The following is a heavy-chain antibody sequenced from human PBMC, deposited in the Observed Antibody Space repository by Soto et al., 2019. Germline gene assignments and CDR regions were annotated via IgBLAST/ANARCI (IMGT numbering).Heavy chain of an antibody. D-gene: IGHD5-18*01. Sequence: QITLKESGPTLVKPTQTLTLTCTFFGFSLSTSGVGVGWIRQPPGKALEWLALIYWDDDKRYSPSLKSRLTIPNDTSKNQVVHTMTNMDPVDTPTYYCARSLIQLWLGKPLSWFAPWGQGTLVTVSS. CDR2: IYWDDDK. CDR1: GFSLSTSGVG. CDR3: ARSLIQLWLGKPLSWFAP. J-gene: IGHJ5*02. V-gene: IGHV2-5*02.